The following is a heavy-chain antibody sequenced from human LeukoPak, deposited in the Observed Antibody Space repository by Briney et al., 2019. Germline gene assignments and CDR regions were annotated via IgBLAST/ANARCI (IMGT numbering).Heavy chain of an antibody. J-gene: IGHJ4*02. CDR2: ISSSGSTK. V-gene: IGHV3-48*04. CDR1: GFTFSSYS. D-gene: IGHD3-9*01. Sequence: GRSLRLSCAASGFTFSSYSMNWVRQAPGKGLEWVSYISSSGSTKYYADSVKGRFTISRDNAKNSLYLQMNSLRAEDTAVYYCARDDPYYEILTGYYRGYYFDYWGQGTLVTVSS. CDR3: ARDDPYYEILTGYYRGYYFDY.